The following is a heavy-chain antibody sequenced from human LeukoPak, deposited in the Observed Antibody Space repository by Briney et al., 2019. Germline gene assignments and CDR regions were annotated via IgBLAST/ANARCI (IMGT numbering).Heavy chain of an antibody. CDR3: GRVGSDWNNVRYNWFDA. CDR1: GPSISSGDYS. D-gene: IGHD1/OR15-1a*01. Sequence: SETLSLTCDVSGPSISSGDYSWGWIRQPPGKGLEWIGYIFQSGSTYYNPSLKSRVTISVDRSKNQFSLKLSSVTAADTAVYYCGRVGSDWNNVRYNWFDAWGQGTLVTVSS. V-gene: IGHV4-30-2*01. J-gene: IGHJ5*02. CDR2: IFQSGST.